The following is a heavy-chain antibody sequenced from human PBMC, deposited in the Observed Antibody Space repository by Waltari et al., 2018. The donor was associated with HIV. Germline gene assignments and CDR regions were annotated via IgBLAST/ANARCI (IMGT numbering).Heavy chain of an antibody. CDR3: AKDGYTLTYFDY. CDR1: GFTFSSYG. CDR2: ITYDGSNK. Sequence: QVQLVESGGDVVQPGGSLRLSCAVSGFTFSSYGMHWVRQAPGKGLEWMSFITYDGSNKYYADSVKGRFTISRDSSKNTLYLQMNGLRSEDTAVYYCAKDGYTLTYFDYWGQGTLVTISS. V-gene: IGHV3-30*02. J-gene: IGHJ4*02. D-gene: IGHD1-1*01.